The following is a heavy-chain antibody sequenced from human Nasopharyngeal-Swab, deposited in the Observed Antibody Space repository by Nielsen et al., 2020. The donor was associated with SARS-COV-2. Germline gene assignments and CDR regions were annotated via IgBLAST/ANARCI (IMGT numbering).Heavy chain of an antibody. CDR1: GFTFSSYW. CDR3: ARDQRSYFDY. V-gene: IGHV3-7*03. Sequence: GALKISGAASGFTFSSYWMSWVRQAPGKGLEWVANIKQDGSEKYYVDSVKGRFTISRDNAKNSLYLQMNSLRAEDTAVYYCARDQRSYFDYWGQGTLVTVSS. CDR2: IKQDGSEK. J-gene: IGHJ4*02.